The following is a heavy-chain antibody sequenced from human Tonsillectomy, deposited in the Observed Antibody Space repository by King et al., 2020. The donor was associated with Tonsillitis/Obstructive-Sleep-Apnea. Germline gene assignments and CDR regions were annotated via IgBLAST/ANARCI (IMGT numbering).Heavy chain of an antibody. Sequence: VQLVESGGGLIQPGGSLRLSCAASGFTVSSNYMSWVRQAPGKGLEWVSVIYSGGSTYYADSVKGRFTISRDNSKTTLYLQMNSLGAEDTAVYYCARASIAAAGYYFDYWGQGTLVTVSS. J-gene: IGHJ4*02. D-gene: IGHD6-13*01. V-gene: IGHV3-53*01. CDR3: ARASIAAAGYYFDY. CDR1: GFTVSSNY. CDR2: IYSGGST.